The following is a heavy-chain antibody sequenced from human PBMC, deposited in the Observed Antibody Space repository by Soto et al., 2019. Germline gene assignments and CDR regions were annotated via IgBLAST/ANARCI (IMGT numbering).Heavy chain of an antibody. CDR3: AKKVNSGPGSQYFDY. CDR2: LGFDGGGR. Sequence: QMQLVESGGGVVQPGTSLRLSCAASGFDFSSYGMHWVRQTPGKGLEWVAVLGFDGGGRYYADSVKGRFTISRDNSKNTLFLQMNSLRPEDTAIYYCAKKVNSGPGSQYFDYWGQGTLVTVSS. J-gene: IGHJ4*02. D-gene: IGHD3-10*01. CDR1: GFDFSSYG. V-gene: IGHV3-33*06.